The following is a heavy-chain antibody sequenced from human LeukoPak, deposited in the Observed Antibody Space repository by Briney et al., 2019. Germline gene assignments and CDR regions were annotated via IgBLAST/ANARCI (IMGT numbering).Heavy chain of an antibody. V-gene: IGHV3-7*01. CDR2: IQQDSSNK. Sequence: PGESLRLSCAASGFSFSSYWMTWVRQAPGKGLEWVANIQQDSSNKYYIDSVKGRFTISRDNAKNSLYLQMTSLRVEDTAVYYCARGGMAHQSFDYWGQGTLVTVSS. CDR3: ARGGMAHQSFDY. CDR1: GFSFSSYW. D-gene: IGHD1-14*01. J-gene: IGHJ4*02.